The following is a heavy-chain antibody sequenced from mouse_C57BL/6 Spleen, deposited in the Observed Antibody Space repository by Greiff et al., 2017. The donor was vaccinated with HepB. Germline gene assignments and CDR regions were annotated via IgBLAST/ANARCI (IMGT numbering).Heavy chain of an antibody. V-gene: IGHV1-69*01. J-gene: IGHJ1*03. CDR2: IDPSDSYT. Sequence: QVQLQQPGAELVMPGASVKLSCKASGYTFTSYWMHWVKQRPGQGLEWIGEIDPSDSYTNYNQKFKGKSTLTVDKSSSTAYMQLSSLTSEDSAVYYCAGGTTVVGYFDVWGTGTTVTVSS. CDR3: AGGTTVVGYFDV. CDR1: GYTFTSYW. D-gene: IGHD1-1*01.